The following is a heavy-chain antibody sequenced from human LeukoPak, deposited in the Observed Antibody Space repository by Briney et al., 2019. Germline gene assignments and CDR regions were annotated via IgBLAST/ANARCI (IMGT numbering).Heavy chain of an antibody. CDR1: GFTFSSYS. J-gene: IGHJ4*02. V-gene: IGHV3-48*02. CDR3: AKDRSELRGPYYFDH. D-gene: IGHD1-26*01. Sequence: PGGSLRLSCAASGFTFSSYSMNWVRQAPGKGLEWVSYISSSSNTIYYADSVKGRFTISRDNAKNSLYLQMSSLRDEDTAVYYCAKDRSELRGPYYFDHWGQGTLVTVSS. CDR2: ISSSSNTI.